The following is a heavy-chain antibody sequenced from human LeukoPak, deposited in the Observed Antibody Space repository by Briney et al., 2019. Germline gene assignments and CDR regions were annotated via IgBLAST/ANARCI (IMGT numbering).Heavy chain of an antibody. CDR1: GDSISSSYNY. Sequence: SETLSLTCTVSGDSISSSYNYWAWIRQPPGKGLEWIGSIYYGGATYYSPSLKSRVTISVDTSKNHFSLRLNSVTAADTAVYYCARRPVAAANWFDPWGQGTLVTVSS. J-gene: IGHJ5*02. V-gene: IGHV4-39*02. D-gene: IGHD6-13*01. CDR3: ARRPVAAANWFDP. CDR2: IYYGGAT.